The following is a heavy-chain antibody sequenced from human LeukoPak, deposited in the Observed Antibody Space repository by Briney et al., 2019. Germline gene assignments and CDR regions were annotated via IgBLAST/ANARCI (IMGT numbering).Heavy chain of an antibody. V-gene: IGHV3-7*03. J-gene: IGHJ4*02. Sequence: GGSLRLSCAASGFTFSLYWMNWVRRAPGKGMEWVANIKQDGSEKNYVDSVKGRFTISRDNAKNSLYLQMNNLRVEDTAMYYCAGGTGFIIKDWGQGTLVTVSS. CDR2: IKQDGSEK. CDR1: GFTFSLYW. CDR3: AGGTGFIIKD. D-gene: IGHD3-9*01.